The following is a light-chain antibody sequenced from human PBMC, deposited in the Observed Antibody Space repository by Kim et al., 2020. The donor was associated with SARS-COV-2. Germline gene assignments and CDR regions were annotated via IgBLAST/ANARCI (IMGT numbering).Light chain of an antibody. CDR3: LQDYSYPRT. CDR2: AAS. CDR1: QGISSD. J-gene: IGKJ1*01. V-gene: IGKV1-6*01. Sequence: GDRVTITGRARQGISSDLAWYQQMPGKAPKLLIFAASNLQSGVPSRFSGSGSGTDFTLTISSLQPEDFATYYCLQDYSYPRTFGQGTKVDIK.